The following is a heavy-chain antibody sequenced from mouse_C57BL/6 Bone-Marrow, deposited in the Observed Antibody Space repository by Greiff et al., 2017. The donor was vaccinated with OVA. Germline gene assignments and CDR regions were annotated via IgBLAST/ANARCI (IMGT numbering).Heavy chain of an antibody. Sequence: VQLVVSGGGLVQPGGSLTLSCAASGFTFRIYAMSWVRQTPDMRLDWVATISDGGSYTYFPGNVKGRFTISRDNAKSNLYRQMSHLKTEDTAMYYCAKINWVWYFDVRGTETTVTVS. D-gene: IGHD4-1*01. V-gene: IGHV5-4*01. CDR2: ISDGGSYT. J-gene: IGHJ1*03. CDR3: AKINWVWYFDV. CDR1: GFTFRIYA.